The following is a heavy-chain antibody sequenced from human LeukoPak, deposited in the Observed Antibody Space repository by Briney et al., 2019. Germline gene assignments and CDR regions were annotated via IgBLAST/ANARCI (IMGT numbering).Heavy chain of an antibody. Sequence: SETLSLTCTVSGGSISSSSYYWGWIRQPPGKGLEWIGSIYYSGSTYYNPSLKSRVTISVDTSKNQFSLKLSSVTAADTAVYYCARRDTHTRPGDAFDIWGQGTMVIVSS. J-gene: IGHJ3*02. D-gene: IGHD2-2*02. V-gene: IGHV4-39*01. CDR3: ARRDTHTRPGDAFDI. CDR1: GGSISSSSYY. CDR2: IYYSGST.